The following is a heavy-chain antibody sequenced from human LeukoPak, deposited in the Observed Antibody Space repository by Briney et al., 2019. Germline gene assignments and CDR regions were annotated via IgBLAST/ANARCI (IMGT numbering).Heavy chain of an antibody. CDR3: ARDSTYYYYYYMDV. V-gene: IGHV4-30-4*01. J-gene: IGHJ6*03. Sequence: SETLSLTCTVSGGSISSGDFYWSWIRQPPGKGLEWLGYIYYSGHTYYNPSLKSRVTLSLDTSKNQFSLQLSSVTAADTAVYYCARDSTYYYYYYMDVWGKGTTVTVSS. D-gene: IGHD2-2*01. CDR1: GGSISSGDFY. CDR2: IYYSGHT.